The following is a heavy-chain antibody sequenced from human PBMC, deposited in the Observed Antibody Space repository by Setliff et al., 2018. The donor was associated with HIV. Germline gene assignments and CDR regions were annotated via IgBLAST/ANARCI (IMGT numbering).Heavy chain of an antibody. CDR3: ARYSNFDY. D-gene: IGHD4-4*01. J-gene: IGHJ4*02. CDR2: MNPNSGNT. Sequence: ASVKVSCKASGYTFSSYDINWVQQATGQGLEWMGWMNPNSGNTGYAQKFQGRVTMTRNTATSTAFMELSSLRSEDTAVYYCARYSNFDYWGQGTLVTVSS. V-gene: IGHV1-8*02. CDR1: GYTFSSYD.